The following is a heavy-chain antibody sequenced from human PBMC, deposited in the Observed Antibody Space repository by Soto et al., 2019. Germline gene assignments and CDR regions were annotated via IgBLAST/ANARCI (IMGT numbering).Heavy chain of an antibody. CDR1: GGSISSGGYS. D-gene: IGHD6-13*01. CDR2: VYHPGGT. Sequence: SETLSLTCAVSGGSISSGGYSWSWIRQPPGKGLEWIGEVYHPGGTNYDPSLKSRVTISLDKSKNQFSLNLSSVTAADTAVYYCARGFAGLNDYFDYWGRGTLVTVSS. CDR3: ARGFAGLNDYFDY. J-gene: IGHJ4*01. V-gene: IGHV4-30-2*01.